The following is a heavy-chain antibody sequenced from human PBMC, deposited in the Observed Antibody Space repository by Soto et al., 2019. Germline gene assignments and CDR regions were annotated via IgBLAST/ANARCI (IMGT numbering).Heavy chain of an antibody. CDR3: ARDLARGLRFLEWLPNWFDP. D-gene: IGHD3-3*01. CDR2: TYYRSKWYN. Sequence: PSQTLSLTCAISGDSVSSNSAAWNWIRQSPSRGLEWLGRTYYRSKWYNDYAVSVKSRIPISPDTSKNQSSLQLNSVTPEDTAVYYSARDLARGLRFLEWLPNWFDPWGQGTLVTVSS. V-gene: IGHV6-1*01. CDR1: GDSVSSNSAA. J-gene: IGHJ5*02.